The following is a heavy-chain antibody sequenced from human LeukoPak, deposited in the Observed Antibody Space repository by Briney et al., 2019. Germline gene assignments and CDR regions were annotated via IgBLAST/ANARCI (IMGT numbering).Heavy chain of an antibody. CDR1: GFTFSSYG. J-gene: IGHJ4*02. V-gene: IGHV3-30*02. D-gene: IGHD1-1*01. Sequence: GGSLRLSCAASGFTFSSYGMHWVRQAPGKGLEWVAFIRYDGSNKYYADSVKGRFTISRDNSKNTLYLQMNSLRAEDTAVYYCAKDGKTSFLFDYWGQGTLVTVSS. CDR3: AKDGKTSFLFDY. CDR2: IRYDGSNK.